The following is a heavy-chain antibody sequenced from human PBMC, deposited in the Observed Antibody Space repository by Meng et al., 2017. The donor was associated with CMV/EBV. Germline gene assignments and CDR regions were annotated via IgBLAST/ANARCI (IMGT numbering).Heavy chain of an antibody. CDR1: GGSISSGGYC. Sequence: SGGSISSGGYCWSWIREHPGEGLEWIGYIYYSGSAYYDPSLTSRVTISVDTSKNQFSLKLSSVTAADTAVYYCARDTMVRGGVWFDPWGQGTLVTVSS. CDR3: ARDTMVRGGVWFDP. J-gene: IGHJ5*02. CDR2: IYYSGSA. V-gene: IGHV4-31*02. D-gene: IGHD3-10*01.